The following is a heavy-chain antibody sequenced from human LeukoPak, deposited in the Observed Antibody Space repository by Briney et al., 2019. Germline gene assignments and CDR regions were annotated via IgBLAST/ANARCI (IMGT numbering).Heavy chain of an antibody. CDR3: ARDRGSDDWFDP. Sequence: GGSLRLSCAASGFTFSNYWVHWVRQAPGKGLVWVSRIKSDGSSTNYADSVKGRFTISRDNAKNTLYLQMNSLRAEDTAVYYCARDRGSDDWFDPWGQGTLVTVSS. V-gene: IGHV3-74*01. CDR2: IKSDGSST. D-gene: IGHD6-25*01. CDR1: GFTFSNYW. J-gene: IGHJ5*02.